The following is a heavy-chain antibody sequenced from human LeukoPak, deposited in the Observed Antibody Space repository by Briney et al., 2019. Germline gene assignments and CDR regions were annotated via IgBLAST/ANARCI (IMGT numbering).Heavy chain of an antibody. CDR2: IYPVDSDT. CDR3: ERETRYSSCGVYFDY. D-gene: IGHD6-13*01. CDR1: GYSFTSYW. Sequence: GESLKISCKGSGYSFTSYWIGWGRQMPGKGLEWMGIIYPVDSDTRYSPSFQGQVTISADKSISTAYLQWSSLKASDTDMYLCERETRYSSCGVYFDYWGQGTLVTVSS. V-gene: IGHV5-51*01. J-gene: IGHJ4*02.